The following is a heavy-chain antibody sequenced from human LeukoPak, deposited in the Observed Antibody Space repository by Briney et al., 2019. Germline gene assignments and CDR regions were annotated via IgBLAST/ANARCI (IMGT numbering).Heavy chain of an antibody. J-gene: IGHJ4*02. D-gene: IGHD5-18*01. V-gene: IGHV3-33*01. CDR2: IWYDGSNK. CDR1: GFTFSSYG. Sequence: GGSLRLSCAASGFTFSSYGMHWVRQAPGKGLEWVAVIWYDGSNKYYADPVKGRFTISRDNSKNTLYLQMNSLRAEDTAVYYCARDRGYSYGFDYWGQGTLVTVSS. CDR3: ARDRGYSYGFDY.